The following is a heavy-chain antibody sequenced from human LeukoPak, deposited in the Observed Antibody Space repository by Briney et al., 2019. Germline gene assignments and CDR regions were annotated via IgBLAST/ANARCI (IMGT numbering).Heavy chain of an antibody. CDR3: ARDQEAFDY. CDR2: IYPRDGST. Sequence: VASVTVSCKASGGTFSSYAISWVRQAPGQGLEWMGMIYPRDGSTSYAQKFQGRVTVTRDTSTSTVHMELSGLRSEDTAVYYCARDQEAFDYWGQGALVTVSS. CDR1: GGTFSSYA. J-gene: IGHJ4*02. V-gene: IGHV1-46*01.